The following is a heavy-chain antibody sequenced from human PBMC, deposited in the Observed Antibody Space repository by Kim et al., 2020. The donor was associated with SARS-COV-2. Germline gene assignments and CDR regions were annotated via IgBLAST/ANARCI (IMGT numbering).Heavy chain of an antibody. Sequence: IYYAVSVKGRFTISRANAKNSLYLQMNSLRAEDTAVYYCARDVGAATFDYWGQGTLVTVSS. V-gene: IGHV3-48*04. J-gene: IGHJ4*02. CDR2: I. CDR3: ARDVGAATFDY. D-gene: IGHD1-26*01.